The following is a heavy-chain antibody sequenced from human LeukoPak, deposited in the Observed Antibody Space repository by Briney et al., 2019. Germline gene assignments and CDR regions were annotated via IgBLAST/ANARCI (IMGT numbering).Heavy chain of an antibody. CDR3: ARRWDTRFYFDY. CDR1: LFAHDDYV. V-gene: IGHV3-20*03. CDR2: CNLNGCST. D-gene: IGHD1-26*01. J-gene: IGHJ4*02. Sequence: LGWALRLSLVSSLFAHDDYVISWVRPAPGKGREWVSGCNLNGCSTGYAESVKGRVTNSQNNAKNSLYLEMNSLGARDTALYYCARRWDTRFYFDYWGQGTLVTVSS.